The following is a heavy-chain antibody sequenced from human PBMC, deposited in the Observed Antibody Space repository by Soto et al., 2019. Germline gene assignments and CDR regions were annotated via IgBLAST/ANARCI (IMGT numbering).Heavy chain of an antibody. J-gene: IGHJ5*02. CDR2: INHSGST. CDR1: GGSFSGYY. CDR3: ARVRQWLVRKGIGWFDP. D-gene: IGHD6-19*01. Sequence: QVQLQQWGAGLLKPSETLSLTCAVYGGSFSGYYWSWIRQPPGKGLEWIGEINHSGSTNYNPSLKSRVTISVDTSKNQFSLKLSSVTAADTAVYYCARVRQWLVRKGIGWFDPWCQGTLVTVSS. V-gene: IGHV4-34*01.